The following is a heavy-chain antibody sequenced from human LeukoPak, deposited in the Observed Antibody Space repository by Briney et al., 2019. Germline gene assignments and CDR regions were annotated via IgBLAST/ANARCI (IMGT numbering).Heavy chain of an antibody. CDR2: INPSGGST. J-gene: IGHJ6*02. CDR3: ATGAELRWLDDFWPYYGMDV. Sequence: ASVKVSCKASGYTFTSYYMHWVRQAPGQGLEWMGIINPSGGSTSYAQKFQGRVTMTRDTSTSTVYMELSSLRSEDTAVYYCATGAELRWLDDFWPYYGMDVWGQGTTVTVSS. D-gene: IGHD3-3*01. CDR1: GYTFTSYY. V-gene: IGHV1-46*01.